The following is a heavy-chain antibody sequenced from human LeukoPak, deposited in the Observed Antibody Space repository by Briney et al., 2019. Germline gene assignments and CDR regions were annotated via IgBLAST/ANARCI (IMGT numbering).Heavy chain of an antibody. J-gene: IGHJ4*02. CDR3: ARDRVVGALYFDY. Sequence: GGSLRLSCAASGFTFSSYWMHWVRQAPGKGLVWVSYIDSSSGTIYYADSVKGRFTTSRDNAKNSLSLQMNSLRAEDTAVYYCARDRVVGALYFDYWGQGTLVTVSS. CDR1: GFTFSSYW. V-gene: IGHV3-48*01. D-gene: IGHD1-26*01. CDR2: IDSSSGTI.